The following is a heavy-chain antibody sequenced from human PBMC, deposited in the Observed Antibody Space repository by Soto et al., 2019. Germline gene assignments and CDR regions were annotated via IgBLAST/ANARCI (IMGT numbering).Heavy chain of an antibody. V-gene: IGHV1-3*04. CDR2: ISTGNGDT. D-gene: IGHD1-26*01. J-gene: IGHJ4*02. Sequence: ASVKVSCKASGYTFTTYAIHWVRQAPGQRLEWMGWISTGNGDTKYSQKFQDRVTITRDTSANTAYMEVSSLRSEDTAVYYCARDQSYVVYWGQGTLVTAPQ. CDR1: GYTFTTYA. CDR3: ARDQSYVVY.